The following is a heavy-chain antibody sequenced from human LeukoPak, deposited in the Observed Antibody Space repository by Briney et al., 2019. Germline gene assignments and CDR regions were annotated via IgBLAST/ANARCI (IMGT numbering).Heavy chain of an antibody. J-gene: IGHJ3*02. CDR3: AKAIGDYVAFDI. D-gene: IGHD4-17*01. V-gene: IGHV3-23*01. CDR1: GYTFSSYA. CDR2: ISGSGGST. Sequence: PGGSLRLSCAASGYTFSSYAMSWVRQAPGKGLEWVSAISGSGGSTYYADSVKGRFTISRDNSKNTLYLQMNSLRAEDTAVYYCAKAIGDYVAFDIWGQGTMVTVSS.